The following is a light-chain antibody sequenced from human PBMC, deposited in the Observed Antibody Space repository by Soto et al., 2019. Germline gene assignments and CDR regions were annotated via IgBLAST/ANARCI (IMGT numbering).Light chain of an antibody. V-gene: IGKV3-20*01. CDR3: QQYGNSPT. J-gene: IGKJ1*01. CDR1: QRVDSGY. CDR2: GAF. Sequence: EIVLTQSPGTLSLSPGERATLSCRTSQRVDSGYIAWYQQRPGQAPRLLIYGAFKRVTGIPDRFSGSGSETYFTLTISRLEPEDFAVYYCQQYGNSPTFGQGTKVEI.